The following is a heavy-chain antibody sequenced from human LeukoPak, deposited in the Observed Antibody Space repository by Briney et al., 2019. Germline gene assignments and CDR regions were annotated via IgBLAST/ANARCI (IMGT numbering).Heavy chain of an antibody. CDR3: VRVSISGWYLDY. CDR2: ISSSGGDT. J-gene: IGHJ4*02. CDR1: GFTFSVHY. V-gene: IGHV3-11*06. D-gene: IGHD6-19*01. Sequence: GGSLRLSCAASGFTFSVHYMTWIRQALGKGLQWVSYISSSGGDTNYADSGKGRFTVSRDNATNSLFLQMNSLTAEDTAVYYCVRVSISGWYLDYWGQGALVTVSS.